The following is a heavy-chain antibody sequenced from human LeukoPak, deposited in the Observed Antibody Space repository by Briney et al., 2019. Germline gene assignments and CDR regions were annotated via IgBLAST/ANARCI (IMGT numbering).Heavy chain of an antibody. V-gene: IGHV4-61*01. CDR2: INHSGST. J-gene: IGHJ4*02. CDR1: GVSVSSGSYY. D-gene: IGHD3-10*01. CDR3: ARDGFRGDY. Sequence: PSETLSLTCTVSGVSVSSGSYYWSWIRQPPGKGLEWIGYINHSGSTNYNPSLKSRVTISVDTSKNQFSLKLSSVTAADTAVYYCARDGFRGDYWGQGTLVTVSS.